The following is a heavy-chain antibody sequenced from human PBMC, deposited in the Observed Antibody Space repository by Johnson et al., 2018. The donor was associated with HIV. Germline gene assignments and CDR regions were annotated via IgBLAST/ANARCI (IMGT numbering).Heavy chain of an antibody. D-gene: IGHD3-22*01. CDR1: GFTFSSYA. V-gene: IGHV3-30-3*01. Sequence: QVQLVESGGGVVQPGRSLRLSCAASGFTFSSYAMHWVRQAPGKGLEWVAVISYDGSNKYYADSVKGRFTISRDTSKNTLYLQINSLRAEDTAVYYCARDSYYDSSGYYSPPHDAFDIWGQGTMVTVSS. CDR3: ARDSYYDSSGYYSPPHDAFDI. CDR2: ISYDGSNK. J-gene: IGHJ3*02.